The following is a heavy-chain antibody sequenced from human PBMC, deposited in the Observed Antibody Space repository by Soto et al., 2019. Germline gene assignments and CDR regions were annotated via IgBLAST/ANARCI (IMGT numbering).Heavy chain of an antibody. CDR3: ARQGVSVEWLPRYNWFEP. J-gene: IGHJ5*02. CDR2: IYYSGST. Sequence: PSETLSLTCTVSGGSISSYYWSWIRQPPGKGLEWIGYIYYSGSTNYNPSLKSRVTTSVDTSKNQFSLKLSSVTAADTAVYYCARQGVSVEWLPRYNWFEPWGQGTLVTVSS. CDR1: GGSISSYY. V-gene: IGHV4-59*08. D-gene: IGHD3-3*01.